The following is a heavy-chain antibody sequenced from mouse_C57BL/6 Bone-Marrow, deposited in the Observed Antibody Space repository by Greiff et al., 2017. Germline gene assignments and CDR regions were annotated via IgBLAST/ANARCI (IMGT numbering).Heavy chain of an antibody. CDR3: ARDGYYAMDY. CDR1: GFTFSSYA. CDR2: ISDGGSYT. V-gene: IGHV5-4*01. Sequence: EVQVVESGGGLVKPGGSLKLSCAASGFTFSSYAMSWVRQTPEKRLEWVATISDGGSYTYYPDNVKGRFTISRDNAKNNLYLQMSHLKSEDTAMYYCARDGYYAMDYWGQGTSVTGSS. J-gene: IGHJ4*01.